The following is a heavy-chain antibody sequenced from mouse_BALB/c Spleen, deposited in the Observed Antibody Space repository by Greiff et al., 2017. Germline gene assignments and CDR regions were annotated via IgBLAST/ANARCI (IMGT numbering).Heavy chain of an antibody. V-gene: IGHV5-17*02. Sequence: EVQVVESGGGLVQPGGSRKLSCAASGFTFSSFGMHWVRQAPEKGLEWVAYISSGSSTIYYADTVKGRFTISRDNPKNTLFLQMTSLRSEDTAMYYCARGSYYDWFAYWGQGTLVTVSA. D-gene: IGHD1-1*01. CDR2: ISSGSSTI. CDR3: ARGSYYDWFAY. J-gene: IGHJ3*01. CDR1: GFTFSSFG.